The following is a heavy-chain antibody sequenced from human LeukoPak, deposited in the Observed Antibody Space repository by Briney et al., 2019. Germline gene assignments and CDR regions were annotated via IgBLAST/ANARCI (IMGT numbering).Heavy chain of an antibody. CDR2: ISGSGGST. Sequence: GGSLRVSCAASGFTFSSYAMSWVRQAPGKGLEWVSVISGSGGSTYYADSVKGRFTISRDNSKNTLYLQMKSLRAEDTAVYYCAKDTYYDILTGHDAFDSWGQGTMVTVSS. D-gene: IGHD3-9*01. V-gene: IGHV3-23*01. J-gene: IGHJ3*02. CDR1: GFTFSSYA. CDR3: AKDTYYDILTGHDAFDS.